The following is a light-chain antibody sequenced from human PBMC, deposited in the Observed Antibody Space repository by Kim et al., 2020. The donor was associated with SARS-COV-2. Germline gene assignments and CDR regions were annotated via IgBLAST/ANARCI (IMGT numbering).Light chain of an antibody. CDR2: KAS. CDR1: QSLLHANGYNY. J-gene: IGKJ4*01. V-gene: IGKV2-28*01. Sequence: DIALTQSPLSLAVTPGEPATISSRSSQSLLHANGYNYVDWYLQKPGQSPQLLIYKASNRASGVPGRFSGSGSGTNFTLKISRLESEDAGIDYSMEPLQTPPTVGGGNKVEIK. CDR3: MEPLQTPPT.